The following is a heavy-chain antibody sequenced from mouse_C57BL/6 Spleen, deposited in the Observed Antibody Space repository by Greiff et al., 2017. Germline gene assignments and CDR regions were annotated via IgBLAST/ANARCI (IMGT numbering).Heavy chain of an antibody. CDR2: INPSNGGT. V-gene: IGHV1-53*01. J-gene: IGHJ4*01. CDR1: GYTFTSYW. CDR3: ARSRGDYYAMDY. Sequence: QVQLQQPGTELVKPGASVKLSCKASGYTFTSYWMHWVKQRPGQGLAWIGNINPSNGGTNYNEKFKSKATLTVDKSSSTAYMQLSSLTSEDSAVYYCARSRGDYYAMDYWGQGTSVTVSS.